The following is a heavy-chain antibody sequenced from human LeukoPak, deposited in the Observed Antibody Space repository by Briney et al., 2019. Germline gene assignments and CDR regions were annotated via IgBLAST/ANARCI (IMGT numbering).Heavy chain of an antibody. CDR2: IRQDGDTK. CDR1: GFPFNAYW. V-gene: IGHV3-7*01. CDR3: AKAAYVGPDIDY. Sequence: GSLRLSCAASGFPFNAYWMTWVRQAPGKGLEWVANIRQDGDTKYYVDSVKGRFTISRDNSKNTLYLQMNSLRAEDTAVYYCAKAAYVGPDIDYWGQGTLVTVSS. J-gene: IGHJ4*02. D-gene: IGHD3-10*01.